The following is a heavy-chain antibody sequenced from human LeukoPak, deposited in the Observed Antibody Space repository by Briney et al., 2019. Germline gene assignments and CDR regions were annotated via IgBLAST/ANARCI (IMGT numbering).Heavy chain of an antibody. Sequence: SETLSLTCTVSGYSISSGYHWGWIRQPPGKGLGWIGNIYYSGSTYYNPSLKRRVTISVDTSKNQFSLSLTSVTAADTAVYFCTRGGATLYHQYDSWGQGTLVTVSS. CDR2: IYYSGST. CDR1: GYSISSGYH. CDR3: TRGGATLYHQYDS. D-gene: IGHD2/OR15-2a*01. V-gene: IGHV4-38-2*02. J-gene: IGHJ4*02.